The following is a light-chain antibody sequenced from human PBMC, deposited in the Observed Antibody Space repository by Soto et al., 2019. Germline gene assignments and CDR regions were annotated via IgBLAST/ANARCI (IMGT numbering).Light chain of an antibody. CDR2: AAS. CDR3: LQERGYPRT. CDR1: QEIRNE. Sequence: IQMTQSPSSLSASVGDTLTITCRASQEIRNELGWYQQKPGTAPKFMIYAASSLHSGVPSRFSGSGAGTDFTLTISGLKTEDVATYYGLQERGYPRTFGQGTKVDIK. J-gene: IGKJ1*01. V-gene: IGKV1-6*02.